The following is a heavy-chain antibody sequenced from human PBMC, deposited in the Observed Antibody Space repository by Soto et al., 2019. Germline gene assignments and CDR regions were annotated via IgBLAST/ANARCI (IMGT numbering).Heavy chain of an antibody. D-gene: IGHD3-22*01. Sequence: QVQLVQSGAEVKKPGSSVKVSCKASGGTFSSYAISWVRQAPGQGLEWMGGLIPMFGTADYAQKFQGRVTITADESTSTAYMELISLRSEDTDVYSCASHYYDSSGYNYYCGMDVWGQGTTVTVSS. CDR3: ASHYYDSSGYNYYCGMDV. CDR2: LIPMFGTA. J-gene: IGHJ6*02. CDR1: GGTFSSYA. V-gene: IGHV1-69*12.